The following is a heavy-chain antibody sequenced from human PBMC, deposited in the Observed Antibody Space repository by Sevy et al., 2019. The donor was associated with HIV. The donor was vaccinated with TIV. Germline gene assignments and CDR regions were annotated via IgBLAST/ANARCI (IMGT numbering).Heavy chain of an antibody. V-gene: IGHV1-2*02. J-gene: IGHJ6*02. CDR1: GYTFTDTGYY. CDR2: INPKSGAT. Sequence: ASVKVSCKASGYTFTDTGYYVHWVRQAPGQGLEWMGWINPKSGATNYAQKFQGRVTMTRDTSVSIANMELSRLRSDDTAVYYCARESYDFWTGPVDYDYGMDVWGQGTTVTVSS. CDR3: ARESYDFWTGPVDYDYGMDV. D-gene: IGHD3-3*01.